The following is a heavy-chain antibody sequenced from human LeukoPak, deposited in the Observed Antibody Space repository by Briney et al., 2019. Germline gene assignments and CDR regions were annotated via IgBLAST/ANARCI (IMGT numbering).Heavy chain of an antibody. CDR1: GYTFTSYD. J-gene: IGHJ4*02. D-gene: IGHD5-12*01. CDR2: MNPNSGNS. Sequence: ASVKVSCKASGYTFTSYDINWVRQATGQGLEWMGWMNPNSGNSGYAQKFQGRVTMTRNTSISTAYMELSSLRSEDTAVYYCARGRGYSGYDSNFDYWGQGTLVTVSS. V-gene: IGHV1-8*01. CDR3: ARGRGYSGYDSNFDY.